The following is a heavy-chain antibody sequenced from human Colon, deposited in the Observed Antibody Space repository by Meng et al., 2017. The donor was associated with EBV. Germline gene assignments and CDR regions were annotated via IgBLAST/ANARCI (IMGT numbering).Heavy chain of an antibody. CDR2: IYYSGST. D-gene: IGHD6-19*01. Sequence: QVQLQDSGPGLVNPSQTLSLTCTVAGGSVSSGGYYWTWIRQHPGKGLEWFGHIYYSGSTFYNPSLKRRVIISIDTSKNQFSLNLRSVTAADTAVYYCARVSSGWDYFDYWGQGTLVTVSS. J-gene: IGHJ4*02. V-gene: IGHV4-31*03. CDR3: ARVSSGWDYFDY. CDR1: GGSVSSGGYY.